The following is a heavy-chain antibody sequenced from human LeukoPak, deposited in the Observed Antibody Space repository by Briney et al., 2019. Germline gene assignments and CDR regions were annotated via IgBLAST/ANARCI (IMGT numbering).Heavy chain of an antibody. D-gene: IGHD6-19*01. CDR2: IYYSGST. V-gene: IGHV4-39*01. J-gene: IGHJ6*02. Sequence: SETLSLTCTVSGGSISSSSYYWGWIRQPPGKGLEWIGSIYYSGSTYYNPSLKSRVTISVDTSKNQFSLKLSSVTAADTAVYYCAAPGGIAVADYYYYGMDVRGQGTTVTVSS. CDR1: GGSISSSSYY. CDR3: AAPGGIAVADYYYYGMDV.